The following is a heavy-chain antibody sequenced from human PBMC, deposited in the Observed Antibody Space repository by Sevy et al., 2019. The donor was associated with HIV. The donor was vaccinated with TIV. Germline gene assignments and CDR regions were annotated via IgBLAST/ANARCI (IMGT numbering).Heavy chain of an antibody. D-gene: IGHD6-19*01. CDR3: ARNSVYTSAFFDN. CDR2: VFTSGNT. V-gene: IGHV4-4*07. J-gene: IGHJ4*02. CDR1: DGSINSYS. Sequence: SETLSLTCTVSDGSINSYSWSWVRRPAGKGLQWIGRVFTSGNTNYNASLRSRVTMSLDTSKSQVSLKMTSVTAAATAVYYCARNSVYTSAFFDNWGQGMLVTVSS.